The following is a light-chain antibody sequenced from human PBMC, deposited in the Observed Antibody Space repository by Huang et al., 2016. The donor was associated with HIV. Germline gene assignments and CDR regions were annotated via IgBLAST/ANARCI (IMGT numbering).Light chain of an antibody. CDR2: AAS. Sequence: DIQMTQSPSSLSASVGDRVIMTCRASQTITTYFNWYQQRPGKAPKLLIYAASSLQSWVPSRFSGSGSGTDFTLTISSLQPEDFATYYCQQSYSSLLSFGGGTKVAIK. CDR1: QTITTY. V-gene: IGKV1-39*01. CDR3: QQSYSSLLS. J-gene: IGKJ4*01.